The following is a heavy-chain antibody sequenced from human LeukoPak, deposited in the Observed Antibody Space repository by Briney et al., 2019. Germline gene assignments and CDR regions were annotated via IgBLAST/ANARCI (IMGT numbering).Heavy chain of an antibody. V-gene: IGHV4-34*01. CDR3: ARVAGGSIFGVVIQRGWFDP. CDR2: INHSGST. Sequence: SETLSLTCAVYGGSFSGYYWSWIRQPPGKGLEWIGEINHSGSTNYNPSLKSRVTISVDTSKNQFSPKLSSVTAADTAVYYCARVAGGSIFGVVIQRGWFDPWGQGTLVTVSS. CDR1: GGSFSGYY. J-gene: IGHJ5*02. D-gene: IGHD3-3*01.